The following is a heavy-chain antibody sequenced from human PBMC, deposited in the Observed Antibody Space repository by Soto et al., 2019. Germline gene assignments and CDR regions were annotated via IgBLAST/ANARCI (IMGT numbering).Heavy chain of an antibody. J-gene: IGHJ6*02. Sequence: GASVKVSCKASGYTFTSYDINWVRQATGQGLEWMGWMNPNSGNTGYAQKFQGRVTMTRNTSISTAYMELSSLRSEDTAVYYCARGSCGYSGYENYYYGIDVWGQGTTVTVYS. CDR2: MNPNSGNT. CDR3: ARGSCGYSGYENYYYGIDV. CDR1: GYTFTSYD. D-gene: IGHD5-12*01. V-gene: IGHV1-8*01.